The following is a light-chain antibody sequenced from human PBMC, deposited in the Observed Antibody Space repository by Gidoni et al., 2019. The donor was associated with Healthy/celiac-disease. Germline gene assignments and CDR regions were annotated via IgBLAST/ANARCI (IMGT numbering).Light chain of an antibody. V-gene: IGLV1-40*01. CDR1: SSNTGAGYD. CDR2: GNS. J-gene: IGLJ2*01. CDR3: QSYDSSLSGPVV. Sequence: QSVLTQPPSVSGAPGHRVTISCTGSSSNTGAGYDVHWYQHLPGTAPKLLIYGNSNRPSGVPDRFSGSKSGTSASLAITGLQAEDEADYYCQSYDSSLSGPVVFGGGTKLTVL.